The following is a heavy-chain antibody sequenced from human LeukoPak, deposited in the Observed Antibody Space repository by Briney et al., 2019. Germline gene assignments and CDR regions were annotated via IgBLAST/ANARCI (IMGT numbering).Heavy chain of an antibody. CDR2: ISTGGTPR. V-gene: IGHV3-11*01. Sequence: GGSLRLSCAASGFTFSDYYMYWIRQAPGKGLEWISYISTGGTPRYYADSVKGRFTISRDNAKSSLYLQMNSLRAEDTAVYYCARDPGRDGYSGAFDIWGQGTMVTVSS. D-gene: IGHD5-24*01. J-gene: IGHJ3*02. CDR3: ARDPGRDGYSGAFDI. CDR1: GFTFSDYY.